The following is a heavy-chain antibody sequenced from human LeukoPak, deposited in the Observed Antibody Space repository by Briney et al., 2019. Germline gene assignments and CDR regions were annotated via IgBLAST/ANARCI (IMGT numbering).Heavy chain of an antibody. Sequence: PSETLSLTCAVYAGSFTGYFWNWIRQSPGKGLEWIGEINHRGSTNYNPSLKSRLTISVDTSKNQFSLRLTSVTAADTGVYFCARDPTTVMTVPWYFDTWGQGTLVTVSS. CDR1: AGSFTGYF. D-gene: IGHD4-11*01. CDR3: ARDPTTVMTVPWYFDT. J-gene: IGHJ4*02. V-gene: IGHV4-34*01. CDR2: INHRGST.